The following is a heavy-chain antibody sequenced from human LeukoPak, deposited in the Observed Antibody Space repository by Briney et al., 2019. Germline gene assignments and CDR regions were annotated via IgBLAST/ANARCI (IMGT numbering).Heavy chain of an antibody. J-gene: IGHJ4*02. CDR1: GFTFSYHT. V-gene: IGHV3-30-3*01. CDR3: ARGWDRDCTSTSCYIAYN. Sequence: GRSLRLSCAASGFTFSYHTMHWVRQAPGKGLEWVAVISYDGDNKYYADSVKGRFTISRDNSKNTLYLQMNSLRAEDTAVYYCARGWDRDCTSTSCYIAYNWGQGTLVSVSS. D-gene: IGHD2-2*02. CDR2: ISYDGDNK.